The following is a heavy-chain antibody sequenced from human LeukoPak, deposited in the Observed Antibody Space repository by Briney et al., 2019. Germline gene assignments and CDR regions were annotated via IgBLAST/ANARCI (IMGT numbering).Heavy chain of an antibody. CDR1: GGSISSGGYS. Sequence: SETLSLTCAVSGGSISSGGYSWSWIRQPPGKGLEWIGYIYYSGSTYYNPSLKSRVTISVDTSKNQFSLKLSSVTAADTAVYYCARRRRGYSGYNTFDYWGQGTLVTVSS. CDR3: ARRRRGYSGYNTFDY. CDR2: IYYSGST. V-gene: IGHV4-30-4*07. J-gene: IGHJ4*02. D-gene: IGHD5-12*01.